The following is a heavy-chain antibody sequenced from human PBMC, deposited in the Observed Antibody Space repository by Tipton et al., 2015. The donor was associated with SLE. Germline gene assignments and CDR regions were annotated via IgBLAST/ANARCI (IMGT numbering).Heavy chain of an antibody. CDR3: AREGSYGPPDY. J-gene: IGHJ4*02. Sequence: TLSLTCTVSGYSISSGTYYWSWIRQPAGKALECIGYIDTRGSTSYNPSLIGRVAISVDRSKNQFSLKLSSVTAADTAVYYCAREGSYGPPDYWGQGTLVTVSS. D-gene: IGHD5-18*01. CDR1: GYSISSGTYY. CDR2: IDTRGST. V-gene: IGHV4-61*09.